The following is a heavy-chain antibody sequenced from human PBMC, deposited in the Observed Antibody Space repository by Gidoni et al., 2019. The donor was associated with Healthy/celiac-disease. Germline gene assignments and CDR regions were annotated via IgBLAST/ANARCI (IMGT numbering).Heavy chain of an antibody. V-gene: IGHV3-30*03. CDR3: AVIQRGGSGSTDY. Sequence: QVQLVESGGGVVQPGRSLRLSCAASGFTFSSYGMHWVRQAPGKGLEWVAVISYDGSNKYYADSVKGRFTISRDNSKNTLYLQMNSLRAEDTAVYYCAVIQRGGSGSTDYWGQGTLVTVSS. CDR2: ISYDGSNK. CDR1: GFTFSSYG. J-gene: IGHJ4*02. D-gene: IGHD3-10*01.